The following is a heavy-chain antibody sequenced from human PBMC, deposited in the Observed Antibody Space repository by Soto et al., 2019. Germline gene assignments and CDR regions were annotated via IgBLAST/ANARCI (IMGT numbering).Heavy chain of an antibody. CDR3: ARVKVPAAILGAFDL. CDR1: GYTFSTYA. D-gene: IGHD2-2*02. J-gene: IGHJ3*01. Sequence: ASVKVSCKASGYTFSTYAITCVRQAPGQGLDWMGWINPFKGDTNSAARFQDRVTMTTDTSTRTAYMELRSLRSDDTAVYYCARVKVPAAILGAFDLWGQGTLGTVSS. CDR2: INPFKGDT. V-gene: IGHV1-18*01.